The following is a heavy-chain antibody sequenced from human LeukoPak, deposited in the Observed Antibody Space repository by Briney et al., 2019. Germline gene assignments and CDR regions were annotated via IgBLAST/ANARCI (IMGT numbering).Heavy chain of an antibody. V-gene: IGHV3-21*01. D-gene: IGHD3-3*01. J-gene: IGHJ3*02. CDR2: ISSSSSYI. CDR3: ARDWVTGALLFFENLDAFDI. CDR1: GFTFSSYE. Sequence: PGGSLRLSCAASGFTFSSYEMNWVRQAPGKGLEWVSSISSSSSYIYYADSVKGRFTISRDNAKNSLYLQMNSLRAEDTAVYYCARDWVTGALLFFENLDAFDIWGQGTMVTVSS.